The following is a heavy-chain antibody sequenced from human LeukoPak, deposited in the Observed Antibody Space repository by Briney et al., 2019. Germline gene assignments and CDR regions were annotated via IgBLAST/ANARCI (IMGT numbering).Heavy chain of an antibody. V-gene: IGHV1-2*02. Sequence: GASVKVSCKASGYTFTGYYMHWVRQAPGQGLEWMGWINPNSGGTNYAQKFQGRVTMTRDTSISTAYMELSRLRSDDTAVYYCARDPPGAYYDSWSGYLLDYWGQGTLVTVSS. D-gene: IGHD3-3*01. CDR1: GYTFTGYY. CDR2: INPNSGGT. J-gene: IGHJ4*02. CDR3: ARDPPGAYYDSWSGYLLDY.